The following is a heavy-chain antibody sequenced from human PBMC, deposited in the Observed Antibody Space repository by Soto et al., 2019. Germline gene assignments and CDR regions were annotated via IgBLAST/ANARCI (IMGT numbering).Heavy chain of an antibody. J-gene: IGHJ4*02. Sequence: EVQLVESGGGLAQPGGSLRLSCAASGFTFSDYAMNWVRQVPGKGLEWISQIASSGTPIYYADSVRGRFTISRDNAENSLYLQMNSLRDADTAVSFCTREGIWGQGTLVTVSS. V-gene: IGHV3-48*02. CDR2: IASSGTPI. CDR1: GFTFSDYA. CDR3: TREGI.